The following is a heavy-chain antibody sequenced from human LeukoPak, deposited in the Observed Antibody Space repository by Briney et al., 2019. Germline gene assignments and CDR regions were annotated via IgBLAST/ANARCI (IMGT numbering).Heavy chain of an antibody. Sequence: GGSLRLSCAASGFTASSNYMSWVRQAPGKGLEWASVIYSGGSTYYADSVKGRFTISRDNSKNTLYLQMNSLRAEDTAVYYCARDFIHRRGHYYYMDVWGKGTTVTVSS. V-gene: IGHV3-53*01. J-gene: IGHJ6*03. CDR3: ARDFIHRRGHYYYMDV. CDR1: GFTASSNY. CDR2: IYSGGST.